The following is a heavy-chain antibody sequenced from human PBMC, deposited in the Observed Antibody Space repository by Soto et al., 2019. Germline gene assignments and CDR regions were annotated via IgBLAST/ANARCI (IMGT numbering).Heavy chain of an antibody. CDR2: ISYDGSNK. J-gene: IGHJ6*02. Sequence: QVQLVESGGGVVQPGRSLRLSCAASGFTFSSYGMHWVRQAPGKGLEWVAVISYDGSNKYYADSVKGRFTISRDNSKNTLYLQMNSLRAEDTAVYYCAKDIVVVPAVYYYYGMDVWGQGTTVTVSS. V-gene: IGHV3-30*18. CDR3: AKDIVVVPAVYYYYGMDV. CDR1: GFTFSSYG. D-gene: IGHD2-2*01.